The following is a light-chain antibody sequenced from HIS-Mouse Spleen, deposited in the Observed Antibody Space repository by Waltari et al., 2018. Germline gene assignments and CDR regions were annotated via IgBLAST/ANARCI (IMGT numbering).Light chain of an antibody. CDR2: SNN. CDR3: AAWDDSLNGNYV. J-gene: IGLJ1*01. V-gene: IGLV1-44*01. Sequence: QSVLTQPPSASGTPGRRVPISCSGSSPNIGRNPVTWYQQLPGTAPKLLIYSNNQRPSGVPDRFSGSKSGTSASLAISGLQSEDEADYYCAAWDDSLNGNYVFGTGTKVTVL. CDR1: SPNIGRNP.